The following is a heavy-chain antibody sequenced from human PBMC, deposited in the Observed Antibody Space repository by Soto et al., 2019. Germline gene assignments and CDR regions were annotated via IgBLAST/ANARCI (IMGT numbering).Heavy chain of an antibody. CDR2: VHYTGST. J-gene: IGHJ4*02. CDR3: ARHAPNFSYDEC. V-gene: IGHV4-39*01. D-gene: IGHD3-16*01. CDR1: GGSIISNSYY. Sequence: LETLSHTCTVAGGSIISNSYYCDWIHQPPGKGLEWIASVHYTGSTYYNSSLKSRLTTSVDTSTNQFTLKLTSVTAADTAVYYCARHAPNFSYDECWVQGIVVTVSS.